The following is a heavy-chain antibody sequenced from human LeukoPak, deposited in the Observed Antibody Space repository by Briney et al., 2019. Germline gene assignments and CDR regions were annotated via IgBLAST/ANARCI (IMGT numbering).Heavy chain of an antibody. CDR3: ARGRWLQPWGYFDY. V-gene: IGHV1-2*02. CDR1: GYTFTGYY. Sequence: GASVKVSCKASGYTFTGYYMHWVRQAPGQGLEWMGWINPNSGGTNYAQKFQGRVTMTRDTSISTAYMELSRLRSDDTAVYYCARGRWLQPWGYFDYWGQGTLVTVSS. D-gene: IGHD5-24*01. J-gene: IGHJ4*02. CDR2: INPNSGGT.